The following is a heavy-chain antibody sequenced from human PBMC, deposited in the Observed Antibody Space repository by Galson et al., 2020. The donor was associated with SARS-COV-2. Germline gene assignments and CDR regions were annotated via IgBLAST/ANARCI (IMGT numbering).Heavy chain of an antibody. J-gene: IGHJ5*02. CDR1: GGSISSYY. D-gene: IGHD2-15*01. Sequence: SETLSLTCTVSGGSISSYYWSWIRQPAGKGLEWIGRIYTSGSTNYNPSLKSRVTMSVDTSKNQFSLKLSSVTAADTAEYYCARANRGWWPGPFIGFDPWGQGTLVTVS. CDR2: IYTSGST. V-gene: IGHV4-4*07. CDR3: ARANRGWWPGPFIGFDP.